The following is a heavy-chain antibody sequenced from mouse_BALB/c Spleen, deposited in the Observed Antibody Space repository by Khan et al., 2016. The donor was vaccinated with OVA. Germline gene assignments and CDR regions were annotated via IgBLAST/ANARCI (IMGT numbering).Heavy chain of an antibody. J-gene: IGHJ2*01. CDR1: GFSLTSYG. Sequence: VELVESGPGLVAPSQSLSITCTVSGFSLTSYGVYWVRQPPGKGLEWLGVIRAGGSTNYNSALMSRLCISKGNSKSQFFLKMNSLQTDDTAMYYCARLEDIWGQGTTLTVSS. D-gene: IGHD1-3*01. CDR3: ARLEDI. CDR2: IRAGGST. V-gene: IGHV2-9*02.